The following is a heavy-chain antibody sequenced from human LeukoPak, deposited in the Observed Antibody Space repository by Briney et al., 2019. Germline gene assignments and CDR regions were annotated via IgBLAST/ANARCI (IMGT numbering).Heavy chain of an antibody. D-gene: IGHD3-3*01. J-gene: IGHJ6*02. CDR2: IYHSGST. Sequence: PSQTLSLTCAVSGGSISSGGYSWSWIRQPPGKGLEWIGYIYHSGSTYYNPSLKSRVTISVDRSKNQFSLKLSPVTAADTAVYYCARVDVLRFPGDYYYGMDVWGQGTTVTVSS. CDR1: GGSISSGGYS. CDR3: ARVDVLRFPGDYYYGMDV. V-gene: IGHV4-30-2*01.